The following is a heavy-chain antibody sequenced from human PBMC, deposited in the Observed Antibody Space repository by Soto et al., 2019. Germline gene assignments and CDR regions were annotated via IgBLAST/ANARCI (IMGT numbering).Heavy chain of an antibody. CDR1: GFTFSTYW. Sequence: VQLVESGGGLVQPGGSLRLSCAGTGFTFSTYWMHWVRQVPGKGLEWVSRVKTDGTNTGYADSVKGRFTISRDNAKNTLYLEMNKLRADDTAVYYCARGGVIVVGLDVWGQGTTVTVSS. CDR3: ARGGVIVVGLDV. V-gene: IGHV3-74*01. D-gene: IGHD3-22*01. CDR2: VKTDGTNT. J-gene: IGHJ6*02.